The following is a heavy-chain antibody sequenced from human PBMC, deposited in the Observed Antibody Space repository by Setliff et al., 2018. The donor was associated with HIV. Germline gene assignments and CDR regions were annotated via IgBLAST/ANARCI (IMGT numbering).Heavy chain of an antibody. Sequence: SLTCAVSGGSISSSNWWSWDRQPPGKGLEWIGEIYHTGRTNYNPSLKSRVTISVDKSKNQFSLKLSSVTAADTAVYYCAKDRRVGATSLSAFDIWGQGTMVTVSS. J-gene: IGHJ3*02. CDR1: GGSISSSNW. CDR3: AKDRRVGATSLSAFDI. CDR2: IYHTGRT. D-gene: IGHD1-26*01. V-gene: IGHV4-4*02.